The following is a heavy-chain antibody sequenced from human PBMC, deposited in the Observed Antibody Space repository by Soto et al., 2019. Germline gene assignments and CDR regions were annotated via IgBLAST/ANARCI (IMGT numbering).Heavy chain of an antibody. J-gene: IGHJ5*02. CDR2: IIPILGIA. D-gene: IGHD6-6*01. CDR3: ARERVAARPRGWFDP. V-gene: IGHV1-69*08. CDR1: GGTFSSYT. Sequence: QVQLVQSGAEVKKPGSSVKVSCKASGGTFSSYTISWVRQVPGQGLEWMGRIIPILGIANYAQKFQGRVTMTAGKSTSTAYMELISLRSEDTGVDYCARERVAARPRGWFDPWGQGTLVTVSS.